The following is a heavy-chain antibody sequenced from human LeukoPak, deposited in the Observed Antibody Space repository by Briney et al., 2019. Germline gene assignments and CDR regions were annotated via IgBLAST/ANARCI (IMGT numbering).Heavy chain of an antibody. Sequence: SETLSLTCTVSGDSINTSTYYWAWIRQPPGKGLEWIGFIYIGGYNYNPSLNSRVTMSVDTPKNQASLKVNSATAADTAVYFCARQPPDTASFDYWGQGTLVTVSS. CDR3: ARQPPDTASFDY. D-gene: IGHD3-22*01. CDR1: GDSINTSTYY. J-gene: IGHJ4*02. V-gene: IGHV4-61*05. CDR2: IYIGGY.